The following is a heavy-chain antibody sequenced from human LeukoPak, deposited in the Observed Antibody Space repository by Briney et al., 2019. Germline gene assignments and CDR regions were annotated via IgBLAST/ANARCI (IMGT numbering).Heavy chain of an antibody. V-gene: IGHV3-66*02. CDR2: IYSGGST. J-gene: IGHJ4*02. D-gene: IGHD1-26*01. Sequence: GGSLRLSCAASGFTVRSNYMSWVRQAPGKGLEWVSIIYSGGSTYYADSVKGRFTISRDNSKNTLYLQINSLRVEDTAVYYCARDEGELLRAYWGQGTLVTVSS. CDR3: ARDEGELLRAY. CDR1: GFTVRSNY.